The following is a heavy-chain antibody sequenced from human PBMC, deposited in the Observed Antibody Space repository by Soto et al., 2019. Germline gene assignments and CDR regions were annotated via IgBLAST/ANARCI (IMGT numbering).Heavy chain of an antibody. Sequence: QVQLVESGGGLVKPGGSLRLSCAAAGFRFNDYYMTWIRQAPGKGLEWVSYISSGSSTTYYAHSVKGRFTISRDNAKNSLYLQMNSLRAEDTAVYYCATSSGALAGSFPYYFDYWGQGTLVTVSS. J-gene: IGHJ4*02. CDR1: GFRFNDYY. CDR3: ATSSGALAGSFPYYFDY. V-gene: IGHV3-11*01. D-gene: IGHD6-19*01. CDR2: ISSGSSTT.